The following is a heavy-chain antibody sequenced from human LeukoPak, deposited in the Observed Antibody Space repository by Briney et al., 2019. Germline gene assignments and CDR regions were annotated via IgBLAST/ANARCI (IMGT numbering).Heavy chain of an antibody. CDR3: ARGGSGSYLDY. J-gene: IGHJ4*02. CDR1: GGSISSGGYS. V-gene: IGHV4-30-2*01. Sequence: SQTLSPTCAVPGGSISSGGYSWSWIRQPPGKGLEWIGYIYHSGSTYYNPSLKSRVTISVDRSKNQFSLKLSSVTAADTAVYYCARGGSGSYLDYWGQGTLVTVSS. CDR2: IYHSGST. D-gene: IGHD3-10*01.